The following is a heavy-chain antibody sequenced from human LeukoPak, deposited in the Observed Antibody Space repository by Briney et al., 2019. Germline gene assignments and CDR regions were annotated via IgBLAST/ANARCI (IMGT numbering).Heavy chain of an antibody. D-gene: IGHD6-13*01. CDR3: ASSRTAASSNWFDP. Sequence: GGSLRLSCAASGLTVSSNYMTWVRQAPGKGLEWVSITHTNGNTYYADSVKGRFTISRDNSKNTLYLQMNSLRTEDTAVYYCASSRTAASSNWFDPWGQGTLVTVSS. J-gene: IGHJ5*02. CDR2: THTNGNT. CDR1: GLTVSSNY. V-gene: IGHV3-53*01.